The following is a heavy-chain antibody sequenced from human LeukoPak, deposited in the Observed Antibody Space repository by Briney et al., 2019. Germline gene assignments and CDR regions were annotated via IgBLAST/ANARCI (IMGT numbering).Heavy chain of an antibody. Sequence: GGSLRLSCAASGFTFSSYAMSWVRQAPGKGLEWVSAISGSGGSTYYADSVKGQFTISRDNSKNTLYLQMNSLRAEDTAVYYCAKDTRYDYVWGGALDYWGQGPLVTVSS. CDR1: GFTFSSYA. CDR3: AKDTRYDYVWGGALDY. V-gene: IGHV3-23*01. J-gene: IGHJ4*02. CDR2: ISGSGGST. D-gene: IGHD3-16*01.